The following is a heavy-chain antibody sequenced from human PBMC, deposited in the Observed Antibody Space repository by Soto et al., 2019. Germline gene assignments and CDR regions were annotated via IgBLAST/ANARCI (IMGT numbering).Heavy chain of an antibody. J-gene: IGHJ5*02. CDR1: DGSISSYF. Sequence: PSETLSLTCTVSDGSISSYFWGWVRQPPGKGLEWIGSIYYSGSTYYNPSLRSRVTISVDTSKNQFSLKLSSVTAADTAVFYCARHYSSGSRNWFDPWGQGTLVTVSS. CDR3: ARHYSSGSRNWFDP. D-gene: IGHD6-19*01. V-gene: IGHV4-39*01. CDR2: IYYSGST.